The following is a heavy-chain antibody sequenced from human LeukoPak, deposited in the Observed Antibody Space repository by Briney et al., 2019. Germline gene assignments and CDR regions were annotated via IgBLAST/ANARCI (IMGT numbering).Heavy chain of an antibody. CDR3: ARDRGDYYDSSGYYDPGYFQH. J-gene: IGHJ1*01. V-gene: IGHV3-20*04. CDR2: INWNGGST. Sequence: GGSLRLSCAASGFTFDDYGMSWVRQAPGKGLEWVSGINWNGGSTGYADSVKGRFTISGDNAKNSLYLQMNSLRAEDTALYYCARDRGDYYDSSGYYDPGYFQHWGQGTLVTVSS. CDR1: GFTFDDYG. D-gene: IGHD3-22*01.